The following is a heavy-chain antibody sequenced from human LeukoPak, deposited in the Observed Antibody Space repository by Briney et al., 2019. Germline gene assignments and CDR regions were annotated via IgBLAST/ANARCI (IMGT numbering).Heavy chain of an antibody. D-gene: IGHD6-13*01. CDR1: GGSFSGYY. Sequence: SETLSLTCAVYGGSFSGYYWSWIRQPPGKGLEWIGEINHSGSTNYNPSLKSRVTISVDTSKNQFSLKLSSVTAEDTAVYYCARDRDSSSWYNWFDPWGQGTLVTVSS. J-gene: IGHJ5*02. CDR2: INHSGST. CDR3: ARDRDSSSWYNWFDP. V-gene: IGHV4-34*01.